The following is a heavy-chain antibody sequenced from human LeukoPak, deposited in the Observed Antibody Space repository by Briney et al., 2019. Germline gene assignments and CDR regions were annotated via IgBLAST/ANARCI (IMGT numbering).Heavy chain of an antibody. Sequence: TSETLSLTCTVSGGSVSSYYCSWIRQPAGKGLEWLGRIYGRGGTNYNPSLKSRVTMSLDTSKNQFSLKLTSVTAADTAVYYCARDSLGITAVGNYWGQGTLVTVSS. CDR1: GGSVSSYY. J-gene: IGHJ4*02. D-gene: IGHD6-13*01. V-gene: IGHV4-4*07. CDR2: IYGRGGT. CDR3: ARDSLGITAVGNY.